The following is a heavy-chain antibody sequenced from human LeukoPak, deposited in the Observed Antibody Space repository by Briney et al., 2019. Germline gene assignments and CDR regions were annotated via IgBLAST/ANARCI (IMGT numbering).Heavy chain of an antibody. V-gene: IGHV3-73*01. J-gene: IGHJ6*03. Sequence: QPGGSLRLSCAASGFTFSGSDMHWVRQASGKGLEWVGRIRSKANSNVTAYAASVKRRFTMSSHDSKKTAYLQMNSLKTEDTAVYYCSRPPTTVTTQEPLLYYMDVWGKGTTVTVSS. D-gene: IGHD4-11*01. CDR3: SRPPTTVTTQEPLLYYMDV. CDR1: GFTFSGSD. CDR2: IRSKANSNVT.